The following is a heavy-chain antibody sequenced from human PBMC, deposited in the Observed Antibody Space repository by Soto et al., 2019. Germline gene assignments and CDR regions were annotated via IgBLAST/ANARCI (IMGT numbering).Heavy chain of an antibody. D-gene: IGHD6-19*01. CDR3: ARHGRGWHTPYYYYGMDV. Sequence: QLQLQESGPALVKPSETLSLTCTVSGGSISSSTYYWAWIRQPPGKGLEWIGNIYYSGSTYYNPSLKSRLTISIDTSKNQFSLKLYSVTAADTAVFYCARHGRGWHTPYYYYGMDVWGQGTTVTVSS. V-gene: IGHV4-39*01. CDR2: IYYSGST. CDR1: GGSISSSTYY. J-gene: IGHJ6*02.